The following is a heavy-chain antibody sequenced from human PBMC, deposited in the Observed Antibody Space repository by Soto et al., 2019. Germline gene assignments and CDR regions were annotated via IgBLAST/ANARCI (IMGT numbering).Heavy chain of an antibody. CDR3: AGLRVAAAYYYYGMDV. D-gene: IGHD2-15*01. J-gene: IGHJ6*02. Sequence: PGESLKISCKGSGYSFTSYWIGWVRQRPGKGLEWMGIIYPGDSDTRYSPSFQGQVTISADKSTSTAYLQWSSLKASDTAMYYCAGLRVAAAYYYYGMDVWGQGTTVTVSS. V-gene: IGHV5-51*01. CDR2: IYPGDSDT. CDR1: GYSFTSYW.